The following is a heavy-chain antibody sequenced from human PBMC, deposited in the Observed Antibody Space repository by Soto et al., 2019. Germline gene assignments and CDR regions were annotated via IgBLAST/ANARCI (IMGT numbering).Heavy chain of an antibody. Sequence: PSETLSLTCTVSGGSISSSTYYWGWSRQPPGKGLEWIGSIYYSGSTYYNPSLKSRVTISVDTSKNQFSLKLSSVTAADTAVYYCARLYLAAAGSDYFDYWGQGTLVTVSS. D-gene: IGHD6-13*01. V-gene: IGHV4-39*01. CDR3: ARLYLAAAGSDYFDY. CDR1: GGSISSSTYY. CDR2: IYYSGST. J-gene: IGHJ4*02.